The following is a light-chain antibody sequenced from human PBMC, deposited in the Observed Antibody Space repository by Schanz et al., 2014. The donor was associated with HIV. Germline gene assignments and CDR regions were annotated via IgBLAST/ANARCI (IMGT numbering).Light chain of an antibody. CDR1: SSDVGYSYY. Sequence: QSALTQPASVSGSPGQSITISCSGASSDVGYSYYISWYQQQPGRPPKLIIYDVSNRPSGVSDRFSGSKSGNTASLTISGLQAEDEADYYCSSYTSSSTWVFGGGTKLTVL. CDR2: DVS. V-gene: IGLV2-14*03. J-gene: IGLJ3*02. CDR3: SSYTSSSTWV.